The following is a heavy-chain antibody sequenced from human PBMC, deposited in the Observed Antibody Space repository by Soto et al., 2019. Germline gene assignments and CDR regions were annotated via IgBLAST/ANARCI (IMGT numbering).Heavy chain of an antibody. D-gene: IGHD4-17*01. CDR1: GFTFSTQA. CDR2: ISYDGSKI. CDR3: ARDLRKFYYFDS. J-gene: IGHJ4*02. V-gene: IGHV3-30-3*01. Sequence: PGGSLRLSCAASGFTFSTQAMHWVRQAPGKGLEWVAVISYDGSKIYYADSVKGRFTISRDNAKNTLYLQMNSLRAEDTAVYYCARDLRKFYYFDSWGQGTHVTVSS.